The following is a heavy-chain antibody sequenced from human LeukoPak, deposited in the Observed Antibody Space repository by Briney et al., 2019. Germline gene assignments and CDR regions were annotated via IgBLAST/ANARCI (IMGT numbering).Heavy chain of an antibody. CDR2: IKQDGSDK. J-gene: IGHJ3*02. V-gene: IGHV3-7*04. CDR3: AREGLWVGPDSGKTRHPYWEI. Sequence: GGALRLSCSGPWFPLCSYWMGWVRQAPGKRLQLVAKIKQDGSDKYYVDSVKGRFTISRDNAKNSLNLQMSSLRAEDTAVYYCAREGLWVGPDSGKTRHPYWEIWGQGTMVTVSS. CDR1: WFPLCSYW. D-gene: IGHD2-21*01.